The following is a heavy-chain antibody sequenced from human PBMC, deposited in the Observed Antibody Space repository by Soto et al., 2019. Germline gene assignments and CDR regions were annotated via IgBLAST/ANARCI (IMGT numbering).Heavy chain of an antibody. D-gene: IGHD3-22*01. Sequence: SETLSLTCTVSGGSISSYYWSWIRQPAGKGLEWIGRIYTSGSTNYNPSLKSRVTMSVDTSKHQFSLKLSSVTAADTAVYYCARDEDYYDSSGYYSNWFDPSGHGSLVTVSS. CDR2: IYTSGST. CDR1: GGSISSYY. V-gene: IGHV4-4*07. J-gene: IGHJ5*02. CDR3: ARDEDYYDSSGYYSNWFDP.